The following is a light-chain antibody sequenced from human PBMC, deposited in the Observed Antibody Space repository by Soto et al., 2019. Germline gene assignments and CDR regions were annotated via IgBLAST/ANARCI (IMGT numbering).Light chain of an antibody. CDR2: VSSDGSH. J-gene: IGLJ7*01. CDR1: SGHSRYV. Sequence: QLVLTQSTSASASLGASVKLTCTLSSGHSRYVIAWHQQQPEKGPRYLMKVSSDGSHNKGDGIPDRFSGSSSGAERYLTISSLQSEDEADYYCQTWGTGIRVFGGGTQLTVL. V-gene: IGLV4-69*01. CDR3: QTWGTGIRV.